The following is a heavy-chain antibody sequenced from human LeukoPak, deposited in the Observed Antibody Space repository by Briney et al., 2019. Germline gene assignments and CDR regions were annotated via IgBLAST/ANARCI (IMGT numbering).Heavy chain of an antibody. V-gene: IGHV3-66*01. CDR1: GFTVSSNY. CDR2: IYSGGST. J-gene: IGHJ4*02. CDR3: AKDLYYDSSAHGY. Sequence: GGSLRLSCAASGFTVSSNYMSWVRQAPGKGLEWVSVIYSGGSTYYADSVKGRFTISRDNSKNTLYLQMNSLRAEDTAVYYCAKDLYYDSSAHGYWGQGTLVTVSS. D-gene: IGHD3-22*01.